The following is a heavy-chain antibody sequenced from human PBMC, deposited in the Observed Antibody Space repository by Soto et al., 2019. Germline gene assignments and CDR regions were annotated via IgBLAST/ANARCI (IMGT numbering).Heavy chain of an antibody. Sequence: EVQLVESGGALVQPGGSLRLSCAVSGFTFSNYWMLWVRQAPGKGLVWVSRINIDGGTTSYADSVKGRFTISRDNAKNTLYLQMSSLRAEDTAVYYCARGSNTYPSYWGRGTLVTVSS. D-gene: IGHD2-21*01. J-gene: IGHJ4*02. CDR1: GFTFSNYW. V-gene: IGHV3-74*01. CDR3: ARGSNTYPSY. CDR2: INIDGGTT.